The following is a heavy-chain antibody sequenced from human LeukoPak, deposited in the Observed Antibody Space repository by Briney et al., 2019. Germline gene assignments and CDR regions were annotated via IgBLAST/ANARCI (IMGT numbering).Heavy chain of an antibody. CDR2: IYPGDPDT. CDR3: ASLGSGSYYREFDP. D-gene: IGHD3-10*01. CDR1: GYSFSSYW. J-gene: IGHJ5*02. Sequence: GESLKISCKGSGYSFSSYWIAWVHQMPGKGLEWMGIIYPGDPDTRYSPSFQGQVTISADKSISTAYLQWSSLKASDTAMYYSASLGSGSYYREFDPWGQGTLVTVSS. V-gene: IGHV5-51*07.